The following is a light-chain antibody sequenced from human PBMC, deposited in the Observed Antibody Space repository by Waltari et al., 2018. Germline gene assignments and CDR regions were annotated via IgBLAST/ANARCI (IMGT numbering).Light chain of an antibody. Sequence: QSALTQPASVSGSPGQSITISCTGTSSDIGGYKYVSWYQQHPSKAPQLMIYEIRNRPSGVSNRVSGYKSGNTASLTVSVLQDEDEADYYCSSHTTIASHVIFGGGTTVTVL. J-gene: IGLJ2*01. CDR1: SSDIGGYKY. V-gene: IGLV2-14*01. CDR2: EIR. CDR3: SSHTTIASHVI.